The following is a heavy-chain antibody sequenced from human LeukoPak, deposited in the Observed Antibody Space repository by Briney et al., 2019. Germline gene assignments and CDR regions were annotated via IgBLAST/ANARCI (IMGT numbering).Heavy chain of an antibody. V-gene: IGHV1-46*01. CDR3: ARAPPGSGSYYGSSFNWFDP. Sequence: ASVKVSCKASGYTFTSYYMHWVRQAPGQGLEWMGIINPSGGSTSYAQKFQGRVTMTRDTSTSTVYMELSSLRSEDTAVYYCARAPPGSGSYYGSSFNWFDPWGQGTLVTVSS. J-gene: IGHJ5*02. CDR1: GYTFTSYY. D-gene: IGHD1-26*01. CDR2: INPSGGST.